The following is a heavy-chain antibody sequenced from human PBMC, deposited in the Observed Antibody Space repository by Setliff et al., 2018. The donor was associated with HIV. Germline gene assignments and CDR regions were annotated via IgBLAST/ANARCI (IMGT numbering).Heavy chain of an antibody. CDR1: GFSLSTSGMR. CDR3: ARGPYGPPDAFDI. Sequence: SGPTLVNPTQTLTLTCTFSGFSLSTSGMRVTWIRQPPGKALEWLARIDWDDDKFYSTSLKTRLTISKDTSKNQVVLTMTNMDPVDTATYYCARGPYGPPDAFDIWGQGTTVTVSS. V-gene: IGHV2-70*04. CDR2: IDWDDDK. J-gene: IGHJ3*02. D-gene: IGHD3-10*01.